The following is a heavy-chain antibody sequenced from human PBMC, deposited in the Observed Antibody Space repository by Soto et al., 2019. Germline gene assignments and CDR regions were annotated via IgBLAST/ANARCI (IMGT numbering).Heavy chain of an antibody. Sequence: GASVKVSCKVSGYTLTELSMHWVRQAPGKGLEWMGGFDPEDGETIYAQKFQGRVTMTEDTSTDTAYMELSSLRSEDTAVYYCATPGPHCTNGVCWPYFDYWGQGTLVTVSS. CDR1: GYTLTELS. CDR2: FDPEDGET. J-gene: IGHJ4*02. CDR3: ATPGPHCTNGVCWPYFDY. D-gene: IGHD2-8*01. V-gene: IGHV1-24*01.